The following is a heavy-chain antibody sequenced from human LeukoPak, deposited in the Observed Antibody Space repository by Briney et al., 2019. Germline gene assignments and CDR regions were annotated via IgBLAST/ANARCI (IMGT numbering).Heavy chain of an antibody. CDR1: GFTFSSYT. J-gene: IGHJ3*02. Sequence: GGSLRLSCAASGFTFSSYTMNWVRQAPGRGLEWVSSFSGSTGYTYYADSVKGRFTISRDNAKNSLYLQMNSLRAEDTAVYYCARDSLYDSSGYDAFDIWGQGRMVTVSS. V-gene: IGHV3-21*01. CDR3: ARDSLYDSSGYDAFDI. CDR2: FSGSTGYT. D-gene: IGHD3-22*01.